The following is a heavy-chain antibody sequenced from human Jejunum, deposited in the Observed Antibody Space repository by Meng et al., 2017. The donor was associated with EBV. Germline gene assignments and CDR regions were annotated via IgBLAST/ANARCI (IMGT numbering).Heavy chain of an antibody. CDR2: YYNSGST. D-gene: IGHD1-26*01. J-gene: IGHJ4*02. CDR1: GGSISSSSYY. V-gene: IGHV4-39*01. Sequence: QLQLQGPGPGLGKPSETPSLTCTVSGGSISSSSYYWGWIRQPPGKGLEWIGTYYNSGSTYYNPSLKSRVTISVDTSKNQFSLKLISVTAADTAAYYCARQGPSGRTFDYWGQGTLVTVSS. CDR3: ARQGPSGRTFDY.